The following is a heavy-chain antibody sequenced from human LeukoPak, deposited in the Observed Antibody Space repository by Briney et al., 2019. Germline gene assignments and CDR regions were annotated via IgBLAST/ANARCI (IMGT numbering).Heavy chain of an antibody. CDR1: GDSVSSNSVV. CDR3: ARNTGAGFDY. J-gene: IGHJ4*02. CDR2: TYYRSKWYN. Sequence: SQTLSLTCAISGDSVSSNSVVWNWIRQSPSRGLEWLGRTYYRSKWYNDYALSVKSRVTINPDTSKNQFSPPMNTVPPEYTAVYCCARNTGAGFDYWGERTLVSVSS. D-gene: IGHD4/OR15-4a*01. V-gene: IGHV6-1*01.